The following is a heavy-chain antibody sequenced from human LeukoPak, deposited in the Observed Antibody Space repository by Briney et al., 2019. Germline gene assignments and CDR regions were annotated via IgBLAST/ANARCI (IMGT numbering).Heavy chain of an antibody. J-gene: IGHJ3*02. Sequence: GGSLRLSCAASGFTVSSNYMSWVRQAPGKGLEWVSVIYSGGSTYYADSVKGRFTISRDKSKNTLYLQMNSLRAEDTAVYYCASEEQWLRGAFDIWGQGTMVTVSS. CDR3: ASEEQWLRGAFDI. CDR2: IYSGGST. D-gene: IGHD6-19*01. CDR1: GFTVSSNY. V-gene: IGHV3-66*01.